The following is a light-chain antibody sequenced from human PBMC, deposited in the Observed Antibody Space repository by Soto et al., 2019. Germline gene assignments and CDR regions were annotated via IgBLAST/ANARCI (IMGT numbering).Light chain of an antibody. CDR2: EVT. V-gene: IGLV2-8*01. CDR3: SSYAASNNFYFV. CDR1: SSDVGGYNY. J-gene: IGLJ3*02. Sequence: QSVLTQPPSASGSPGQSVTISCTGTSSDVGGYNYVSWYQQYPGRAPKLMIYEVTKRPSGVPDRFSGSKSGNTASLTVSGLRAEDEDDDYCSSYAASNNFYFVFGGGTQLTVL.